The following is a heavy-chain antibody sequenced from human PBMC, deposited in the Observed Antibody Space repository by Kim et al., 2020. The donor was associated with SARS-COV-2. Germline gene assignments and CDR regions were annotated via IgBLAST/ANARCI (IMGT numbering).Heavy chain of an antibody. J-gene: IGHJ5*02. D-gene: IGHD3-10*01. CDR2: K. CDR3: ARDRARALVDP. V-gene: IGHV3-7*01. Sequence: KQYPDSLKGRFTISRNNAKNLFTLQMNRLRAVNTAVYYCARDRARALVDPWGPGTLVTVSS.